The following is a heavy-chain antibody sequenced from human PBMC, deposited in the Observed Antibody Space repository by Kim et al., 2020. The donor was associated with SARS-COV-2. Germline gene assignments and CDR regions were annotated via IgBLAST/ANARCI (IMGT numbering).Heavy chain of an antibody. V-gene: IGHV3-48*02. J-gene: IGHJ3*02. D-gene: IGHD3-16*01. CDR1: GFTFSAYD. CDR3: VRDRMGGAFDI. CDR2: ITKSSTTI. Sequence: GGSLRLSCATSGFTFSAYDMNWVRRAPGKGLEWLSFITKSSTTIYYANSVKGRFTISRDNAKNSLYLQMNSLRDEYSALYYCVRDRMGGAFDIWGQGTMV.